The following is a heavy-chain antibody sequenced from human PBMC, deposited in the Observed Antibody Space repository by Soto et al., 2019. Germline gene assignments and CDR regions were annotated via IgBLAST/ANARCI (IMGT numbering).Heavy chain of an antibody. CDR3: AITMVRGERWFDP. J-gene: IGHJ5*02. CDR2: IYYSGST. CDR1: GGSISSGGYY. V-gene: IGHV4-31*03. Sequence: PSETLSLTCTVSGGSISSGGYYWSWIRQHPGKGLEWIGYIYYSGSTYYNPSLKSRVTISVDTSKNQFSLKLSSVTAADTAVYYCAITMVRGERWFDPWGQGIRVTVSS. D-gene: IGHD3-10*01.